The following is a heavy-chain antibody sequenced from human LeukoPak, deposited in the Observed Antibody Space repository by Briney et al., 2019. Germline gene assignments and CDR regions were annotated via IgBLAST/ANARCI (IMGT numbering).Heavy chain of an antibody. J-gene: IGHJ4*02. V-gene: IGHV3-30*02. D-gene: IGHD3-22*01. CDR3: AKDRYYDSSGYFDY. CDR1: GFTFSSYG. CDR2: IRYDENNK. Sequence: GGSLRLSCAASGFTFSSYGMHWVRQAPGKGLEWVAFIRYDENNKYYADSVKGRFTISRDNSKNTLYLQMNSLRAEDTAVYYCAKDRYYDSSGYFDYWGQGTLVTVSS.